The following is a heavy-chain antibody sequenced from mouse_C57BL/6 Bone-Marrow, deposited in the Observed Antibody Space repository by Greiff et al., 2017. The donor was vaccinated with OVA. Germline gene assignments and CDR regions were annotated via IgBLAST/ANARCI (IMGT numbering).Heavy chain of an antibody. D-gene: IGHD2-5*01. CDR3: ARYSNYFDY. CDR1: GFTFSDYY. CDR2: ISNGGGST. Sequence: EVKLMESGGGLVQPGGSLKLSCAASGFTFSDYYMYWVRQTPEKRLEWVAYISNGGGSTYYPDTVKGRFTISRDNAKNTLYLQMSRLKSEDTAMYYCARYSNYFDYWGQGTTLTVSS. V-gene: IGHV5-12*01. J-gene: IGHJ2*01.